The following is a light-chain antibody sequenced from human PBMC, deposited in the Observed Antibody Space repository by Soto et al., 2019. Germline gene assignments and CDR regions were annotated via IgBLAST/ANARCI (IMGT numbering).Light chain of an antibody. CDR3: CSYAGSYTYV. V-gene: IGLV1-51*01. Sequence: QSVLTQPPSVSAAPGQTVTVSCSGNKSNVGRNYVSWYQQFPGTAPRLLIYDTNKRPSGIPGRFSGSKSGTSATLGITGLQTGDEAIYYCCSYAGSYTYVFGTGTKVTVL. CDR1: KSNVGRNY. CDR2: DTN. J-gene: IGLJ1*01.